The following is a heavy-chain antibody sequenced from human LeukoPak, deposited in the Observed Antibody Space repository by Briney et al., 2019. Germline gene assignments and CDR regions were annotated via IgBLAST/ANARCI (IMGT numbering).Heavy chain of an antibody. J-gene: IGHJ4*02. CDR1: GFTFSSYA. D-gene: IGHD6-13*01. CDR3: VKGRPFPRTVGIATTLFDY. V-gene: IGHV3-64D*06. CDR2: ISSNGGST. Sequence: PGGSLRLSCSASGFTFSSYAMHWVRQAPGKGLEYVSAISSNGGSTYYADSVKGRFTISRDNSKNTLYLQMSSLRAEDTAVYYCVKGRPFPRTVGIATTLFDYWGQGTLVAVSS.